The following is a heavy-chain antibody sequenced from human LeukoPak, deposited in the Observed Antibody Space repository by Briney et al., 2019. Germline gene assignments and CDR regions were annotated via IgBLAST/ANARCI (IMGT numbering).Heavy chain of an antibody. Sequence: SETLSLTCTVSGGSISSGGYYWSWIRQHPGKGLEWIGYIYYSGSTDYNPSLKSRVTISVDTSKNQFSLKLSSVAAADTAVYYCVTCPRLVYYYDYWGQGTLVTVSS. D-gene: IGHD3-22*01. CDR1: GGSISSGGYY. J-gene: IGHJ4*02. CDR2: IYYSGST. CDR3: VTCPRLVYYYDY. V-gene: IGHV4-30-4*08.